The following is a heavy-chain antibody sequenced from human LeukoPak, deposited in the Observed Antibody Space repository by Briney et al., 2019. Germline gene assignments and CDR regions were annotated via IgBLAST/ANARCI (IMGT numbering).Heavy chain of an antibody. Sequence: GGSLRLSCAASGLTFSSSWMNWVRQAPGKGLEWVANIKQDGSEKYYVDSVKGRFTISRDNAKNSLYLQMNSLRAEDTAVYYCARESWELLDDAFDIWGQGTMVTVSS. CDR2: IKQDGSEK. CDR3: ARESWELLDDAFDI. V-gene: IGHV3-7*01. J-gene: IGHJ3*02. D-gene: IGHD1-26*01. CDR1: GLTFSSSW.